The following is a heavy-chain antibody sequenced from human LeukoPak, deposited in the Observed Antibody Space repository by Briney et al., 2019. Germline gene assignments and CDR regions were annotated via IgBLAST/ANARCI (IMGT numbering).Heavy chain of an antibody. CDR2: IYYSGST. J-gene: IGHJ4*02. CDR3: ARFEYSSSSSIDY. D-gene: IGHD6-6*01. Sequence: SETLSLTCTVSGGSISSSSYSWGWIRQPPGKGLEWIGSIYYSGSTYYNPSLKSRVTISVDTSKNRFSLKLSSVTAADTAVYYCARFEYSSSSSIDYWGQGTLVTVSS. V-gene: IGHV4-39*01. CDR1: GGSISSSSYS.